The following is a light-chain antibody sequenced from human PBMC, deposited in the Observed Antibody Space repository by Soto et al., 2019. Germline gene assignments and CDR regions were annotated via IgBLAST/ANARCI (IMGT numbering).Light chain of an antibody. CDR2: AAS. J-gene: IGKJ4*01. CDR3: QKCGIAPFT. CDR1: QGIRND. Sequence: IQSSQYPCSLAASGGGRVISSCRAIQGIRNDLAWYQQKPGKVPKLLIYAASTLQSGVPSRFSGSGSGTDFTLTIRSLQPEDVATYYCQKCGIAPFTFGGGTKVDI. V-gene: IGKV1-27*01.